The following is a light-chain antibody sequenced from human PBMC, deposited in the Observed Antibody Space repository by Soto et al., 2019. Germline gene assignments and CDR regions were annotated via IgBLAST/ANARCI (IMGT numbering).Light chain of an antibody. V-gene: IGKV1-5*03. CDR3: QQYNTYWT. CDR2: EAA. CDR1: QNINWY. J-gene: IGKJ1*01. Sequence: GARVTITCRASQNINWYLAWYQQKPGKAPKLLISEAASLPRGVPSRFSGSGSGTEFTLTISSLQPDDFATYYCQQYNTYWTFGQGTKVDIK.